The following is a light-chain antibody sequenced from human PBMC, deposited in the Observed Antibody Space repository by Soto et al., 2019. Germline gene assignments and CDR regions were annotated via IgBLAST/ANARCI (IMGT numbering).Light chain of an antibody. J-gene: IGKJ3*01. CDR3: QQYYSTFPST. Sequence: DIVMTQSPDSLAVSLGERATINCKSSQSVLSTSDNKNYLGWYQQKPGQPPKLLIYWASIRESGFPDRFSGSGSGTDFSHTISSLQAEDVAVYYCQQYYSTFPSTFSPGTKVDIK. CDR1: QSVLSTSDNKNY. V-gene: IGKV4-1*01. CDR2: WAS.